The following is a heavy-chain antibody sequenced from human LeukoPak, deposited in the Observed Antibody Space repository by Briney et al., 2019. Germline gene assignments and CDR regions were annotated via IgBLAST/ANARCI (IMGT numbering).Heavy chain of an antibody. V-gene: IGHV3-21*04. J-gene: IGHJ5*02. CDR2: ISSSSSYI. D-gene: IGHD6-6*01. Sequence: GGSLRLSCAASGFTFSSYSMNWVRQAPGKGLEWVSSISSSSSYIYYADSVKGRFTISRDNAKNSLYLQMNSLRAEDTALYYCARDLDSSSFFGSGYWFDPWGQGTLVTVSS. CDR1: GFTFSSYS. CDR3: ARDLDSSSFFGSGYWFDP.